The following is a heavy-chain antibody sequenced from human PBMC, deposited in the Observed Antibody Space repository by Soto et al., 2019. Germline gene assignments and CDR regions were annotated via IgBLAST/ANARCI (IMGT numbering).Heavy chain of an antibody. CDR3: AILANYYDRSAYFDS. V-gene: IGHV4-30-4*01. CDR1: GATISSGDYY. D-gene: IGHD3-22*01. CDR2: AFYSGNT. J-gene: IGHJ4*02. Sequence: SETLSLTCTVSGATISSGDYYWSWIRQPPGKGLQWIGFAFYSGNTYYSPSLKSRVTISVDTSKNQFSLKLSSVTAADTAVYYCAILANYYDRSAYFDSWGQGTLVTVSS.